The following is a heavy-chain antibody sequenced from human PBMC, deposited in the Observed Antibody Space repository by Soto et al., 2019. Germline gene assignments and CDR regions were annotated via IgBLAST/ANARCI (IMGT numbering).Heavy chain of an antibody. V-gene: IGHV3-33*01. J-gene: IGHJ6*02. D-gene: IGHD3-3*01. CDR2: IWYDGSNK. Sequence: GGSLSLSCAASGCTFSSYGMHWVRQAPGKGLEWVAVIWYDGSNKYYADSVKGRFTISRDNSKNTLYLQMNSLRAEDTAVYYCARDGYYDFWSGYYSYYYYGMDVWGQGT. CDR1: GCTFSSYG. CDR3: ARDGYYDFWSGYYSYYYYGMDV.